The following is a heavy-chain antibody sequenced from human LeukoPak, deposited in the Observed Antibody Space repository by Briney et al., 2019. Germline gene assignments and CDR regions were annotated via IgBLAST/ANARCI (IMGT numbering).Heavy chain of an antibody. J-gene: IGHJ5*02. CDR2: IYYSGST. V-gene: IGHV4-59*01. Sequence: SETLSLTCTVSGGSISSYYWSWIRQPPGKGLEWIGYIYYSGSTSYNPSLKSRVTISVDRSKNQFSLKLNSMTAADTAVYYCARSTYYYDRSDYRGPTWFDPWGQGTLVTVSS. D-gene: IGHD3-22*01. CDR3: ARSTYYYDRSDYRGPTWFDP. CDR1: GGSISSYY.